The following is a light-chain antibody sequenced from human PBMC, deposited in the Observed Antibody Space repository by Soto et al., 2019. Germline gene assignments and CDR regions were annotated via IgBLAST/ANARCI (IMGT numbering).Light chain of an antibody. V-gene: IGKV3D-20*02. J-gene: IGKJ1*01. CDR3: QQRSNWPRT. CDR1: QSVSSSY. Sequence: EIVMTQSPGTLSLSPGERATLSCRASQSVSSSYLAWYQQKPGQAPRLLIYDASNRATGIPARFSGSGSETDFTLTISSLEPEDFAVYYCQQRSNWPRTFGQGTKVDI. CDR2: DAS.